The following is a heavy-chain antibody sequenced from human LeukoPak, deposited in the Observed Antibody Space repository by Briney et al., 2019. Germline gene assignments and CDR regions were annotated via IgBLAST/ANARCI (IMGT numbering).Heavy chain of an antibody. CDR3: ARGGSSNDAFDI. V-gene: IGHV4-59*01. CDR2: IYYSGST. D-gene: IGHD6-6*01. CDR1: GGSISSYY. Sequence: SETLSLTCAVSGGSISSYYWSWIRQPPGKGLEWIGYIYYSGSTNYNPSLKSRVTISVDTSKNQFSLKLSSVTAADTAVYYCARGGSSNDAFDIWGQGTMVTVSS. J-gene: IGHJ3*02.